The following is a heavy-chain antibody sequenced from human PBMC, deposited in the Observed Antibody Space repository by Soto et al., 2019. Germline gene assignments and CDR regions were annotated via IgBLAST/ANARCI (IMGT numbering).Heavy chain of an antibody. CDR2: INPSGGST. D-gene: IGHD3-3*01. Sequence: GASVKVSCKASGYTFTTYYIHWVRQAPGQGLEWMGIINPSGGSTSYAQKFQGRVTMNRATFTSTVYRELSSLGSEDTAVYYCARDRRTLDFWSGFSPYYYYGMDVWGLGTTVTGSS. CDR3: ARDRRTLDFWSGFSPYYYYGMDV. J-gene: IGHJ6*02. V-gene: IGHV1-46*01. CDR1: GYTFTTYY.